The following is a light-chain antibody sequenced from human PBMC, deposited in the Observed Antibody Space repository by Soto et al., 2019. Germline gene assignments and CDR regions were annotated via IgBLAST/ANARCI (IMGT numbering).Light chain of an antibody. Sequence: QSVLTQPPSASGTPGQRVAISCSGGSSDIGSNPVNWYLHLPGAAPKLLIYRDNQRPSGVPDRFSDSKSGTSASLTISGLQSEDEADYFCSAWDDSIYGPVFGGGTKVTVL. CDR2: RDN. V-gene: IGLV1-44*01. CDR1: SSDIGSNP. J-gene: IGLJ2*01. CDR3: SAWDDSIYGPV.